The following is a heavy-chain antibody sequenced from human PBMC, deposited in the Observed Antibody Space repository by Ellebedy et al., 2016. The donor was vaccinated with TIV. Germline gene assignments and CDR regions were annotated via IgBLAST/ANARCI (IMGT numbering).Heavy chain of an antibody. J-gene: IGHJ5*02. D-gene: IGHD3-10*01. Sequence: MPGGSLRLSCTVSGGSIGTSYWNWIRQPPGKGLEWIGHIYNSGSTNYNPSLKSRVTISGDTSKNQFSLQLTSVTAADTAVYYCARDGSGSYFNWFDPWGQGILVTVSS. CDR1: GGSIGTSY. V-gene: IGHV4-59*01. CDR3: ARDGSGSYFNWFDP. CDR2: IYNSGST.